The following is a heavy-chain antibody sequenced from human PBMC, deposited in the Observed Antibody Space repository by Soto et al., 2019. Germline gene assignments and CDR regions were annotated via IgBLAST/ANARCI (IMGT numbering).Heavy chain of an antibody. CDR3: ARVSGLDFYGMDV. Sequence: GASVKVSCKASGYTFTGYYMHWVRQAPGQGLEWMGWINPNSGGTNYAQKFQGWVTMTRDTSISTAYMELSRLRSDDTAVYYCARVSGLDFYGMDVWGQGTTVTVSS. CDR2: INPNSGGT. J-gene: IGHJ6*02. V-gene: IGHV1-2*04. CDR1: GYTFTGYY. D-gene: IGHD1-1*01.